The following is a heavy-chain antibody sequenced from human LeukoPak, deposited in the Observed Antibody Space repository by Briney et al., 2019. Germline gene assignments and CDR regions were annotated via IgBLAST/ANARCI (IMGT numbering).Heavy chain of an antibody. CDR1: GGSISSGDYY. J-gene: IGHJ4*02. D-gene: IGHD1-26*01. V-gene: IGHV4-30-4*01. Sequence: SETLSLTCTVSGGSISSGDYYWSWIRQPPGKGLEWIGYIYYSGSTYYNPSLESRVTISVDTSKNQFSLKLSSVTAADTAVYYCASSYSGNYYVFDYWGQGTLVTVSS. CDR2: IYYSGST. CDR3: ASSYSGNYYVFDY.